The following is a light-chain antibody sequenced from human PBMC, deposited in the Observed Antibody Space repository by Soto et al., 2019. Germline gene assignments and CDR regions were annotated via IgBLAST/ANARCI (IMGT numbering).Light chain of an antibody. CDR2: GAS. V-gene: IGKV3-15*01. J-gene: IGKJ2*01. CDR3: QQYDNWPPYT. CDR1: QGVSRN. Sequence: EVVMTQSPATLSVSPGERATLSCRASQGVSRNLAWYQQKPGQAPRLLIYGASTRATGIPARFSASGSGTEFTLTISSLQSEDLAVYYCQQYDNWPPYTLGQGTKLDIK.